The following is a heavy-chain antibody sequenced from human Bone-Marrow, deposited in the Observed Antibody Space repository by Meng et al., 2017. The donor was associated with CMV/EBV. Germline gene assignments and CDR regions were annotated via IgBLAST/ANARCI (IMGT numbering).Heavy chain of an antibody. CDR3: ARGEFYYDGSGYRSFDY. V-gene: IGHV1-69*06. J-gene: IGHJ4*02. CDR2: IIPIFGTT. D-gene: IGHD3-22*01. CDR1: TFSSYA. Sequence: TFSSYAISWVRQAPGQGLEWMGGIIPIFGTTNYAQKVQGRVTITADKSTSTAYMELSSLRSEDTAIYYCARGEFYYDGSGYRSFDYWGQGTLVTVSS.